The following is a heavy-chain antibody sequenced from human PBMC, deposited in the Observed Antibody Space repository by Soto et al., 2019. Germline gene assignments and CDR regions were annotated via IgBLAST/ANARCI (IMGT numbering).Heavy chain of an antibody. CDR3: ARSRYYYDSSGYRYYFDS. CDR2: IYYSGST. V-gene: IGHV4-59*01. Sequence: SETLSLTCTVSGGSISSYYWSWIRQPPGKGLEWIGYIYYSGSTNYNPSLKSRVTISVDTSKNQFSLKLSSVTAADTAVYYCARSRYYYDSSGYRYYFDSWGQGTLVTVSS. D-gene: IGHD3-22*01. J-gene: IGHJ4*02. CDR1: GGSISSYY.